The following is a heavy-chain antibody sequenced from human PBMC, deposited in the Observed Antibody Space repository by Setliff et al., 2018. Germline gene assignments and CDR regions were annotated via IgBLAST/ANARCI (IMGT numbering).Heavy chain of an antibody. CDR2: INHSGST. Sequence: PSETLSLTCAVYGGSFSGYYWSWIRQPPGKGLEWIGEINHSGSTNYNPSLKSRVTISVDTSKNQFSLKLSSVTAADTAVYYCARGGYSYGHHYYYYMDVWGKGTTVTVS. V-gene: IGHV4-34*01. D-gene: IGHD5-18*01. CDR3: ARGGYSYGHHYYYYMDV. J-gene: IGHJ6*03. CDR1: GGSFSGYY.